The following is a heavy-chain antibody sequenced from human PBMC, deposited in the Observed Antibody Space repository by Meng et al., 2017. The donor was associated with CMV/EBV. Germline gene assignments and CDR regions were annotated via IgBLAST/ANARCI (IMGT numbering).Heavy chain of an antibody. D-gene: IGHD6-13*01. CDR2: ISSSSSYI. CDR1: GFTFSSYS. V-gene: IGHV3-21*01. CDR3: ASGYSSSWTSGYFDY. J-gene: IGHJ4*02. Sequence: GGSLKISCAASGFTFSSYSMNWVRQAPGKGLEWVSSISSSSSYIYYADSVKGRFTISRDNAKNSLYLQMNSLRAEDTAVYYCASGYSSSWTSGYFDYWGQGTLVTVSS.